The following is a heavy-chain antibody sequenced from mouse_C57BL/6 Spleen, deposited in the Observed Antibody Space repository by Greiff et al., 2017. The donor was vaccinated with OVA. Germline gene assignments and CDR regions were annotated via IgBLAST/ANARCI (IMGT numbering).Heavy chain of an antibody. J-gene: IGHJ1*03. Sequence: VQLQQPGAELVKPGASVKLSCKASGYTFTSYWMHWVKQRPGQGLEWIGMIHPNSGSTNYNEKFKSKATLPVDKSSSTANMQLSSLTSEDYAVYYYARARYDVKEWYFDDWGTGTTVTVSA. CDR3: ARARYDVKEWYFDD. CDR2: IHPNSGST. CDR1: GYTFTSYW. D-gene: IGHD2-14*01. V-gene: IGHV1-64*01.